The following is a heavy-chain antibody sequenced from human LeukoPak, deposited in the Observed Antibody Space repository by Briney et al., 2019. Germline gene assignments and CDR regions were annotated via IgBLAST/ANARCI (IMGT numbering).Heavy chain of an antibody. CDR3: ARGQYSSSWYPDYYYYMDV. J-gene: IGHJ6*03. D-gene: IGHD6-13*01. CDR2: INPSGGST. CDR1: GYTFTNSY. Sequence: ASVKVSCKASGYTFTNSYIHWVRQAPGQVLEWMGLINPSGGSTSYAQKFQGRVTMTRDMSTSTVYVELSSLRSEDTAVYYCARGQYSSSWYPDYYYYMDVWGKGTTVTVSS. V-gene: IGHV1-46*01.